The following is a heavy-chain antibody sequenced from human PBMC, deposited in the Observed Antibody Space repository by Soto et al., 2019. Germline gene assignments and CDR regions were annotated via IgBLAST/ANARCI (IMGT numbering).Heavy chain of an antibody. CDR1: GYTFSAYY. J-gene: IGHJ6*02. Sequence: ASVKVSCKTSGYTFSAYYMHWVRQAPGQGLEWMGWINPKSGGTLYAQKFQGRVTMTRDTSISTAYMELSRLRSEDTAVYYCARDIRITIFGVPIPNPRGDGMDVWGQGTTVTVSS. CDR2: INPKSGGT. V-gene: IGHV1-2*02. D-gene: IGHD3-3*01. CDR3: ARDIRITIFGVPIPNPRGDGMDV.